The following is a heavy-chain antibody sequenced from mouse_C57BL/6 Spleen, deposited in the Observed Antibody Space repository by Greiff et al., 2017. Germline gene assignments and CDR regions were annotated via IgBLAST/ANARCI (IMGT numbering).Heavy chain of an antibody. Sequence: VQLQQSGPELVKPGASVKISCKASGYAFSSSWMNWVKQRPGKGLEWIGRIYPGDGDTNYNGKFKGKATLTADKSSSPAYMQLSSLTSEDSAVYFCARSDYYGSSLYYFDYWGQGTTLTVSS. V-gene: IGHV1-82*01. CDR3: ARSDYYGSSLYYFDY. J-gene: IGHJ2*01. CDR1: GYAFSSSW. D-gene: IGHD1-1*01. CDR2: IYPGDGDT.